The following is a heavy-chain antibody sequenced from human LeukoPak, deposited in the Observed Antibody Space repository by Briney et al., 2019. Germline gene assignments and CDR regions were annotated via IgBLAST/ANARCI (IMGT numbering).Heavy chain of an antibody. Sequence: ASVKVSCKASGYTFTSYDINWVRQATGQGLEWMGWMNPNSGNTGYAQKFQGRVTMTRNTSISTAYMELGSLRSEDTAVYYCARDPAPLVGATTLYYYGMDVWGQGTTVTVSS. V-gene: IGHV1-8*01. CDR2: MNPNSGNT. CDR1: GYTFTSYD. J-gene: IGHJ6*02. D-gene: IGHD1-26*01. CDR3: ARDPAPLVGATTLYYYGMDV.